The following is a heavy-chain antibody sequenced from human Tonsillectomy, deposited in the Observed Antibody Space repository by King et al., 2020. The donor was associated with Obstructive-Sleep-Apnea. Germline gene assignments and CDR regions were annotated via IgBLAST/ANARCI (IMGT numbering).Heavy chain of an antibody. D-gene: IGHD6-13*01. CDR1: GFTFSSYA. J-gene: IGHJ2*01. V-gene: IGHV3-23*04. CDR2: ISGSGGST. Sequence: VQLVESGGGLVQPGGSLRLSCAASGFTFSSYAMSWVRQAPGKGLEGVSAISGSGGSTYYADSVKGRFTISRDNSKNTLYLQMNSLRAEDTAVYYCAKALPYRAAGTSRYFDLWGRGTLVTVSS. CDR3: AKALPYRAAGTSRYFDL.